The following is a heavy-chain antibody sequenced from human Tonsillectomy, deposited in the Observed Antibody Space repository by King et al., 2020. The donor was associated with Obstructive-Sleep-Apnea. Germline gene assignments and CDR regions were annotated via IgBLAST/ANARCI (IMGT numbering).Heavy chain of an antibody. CDR3: ARHRGVEDYGGYGDYFDY. Sequence: VQLQESGPGLVKPSETLSLTCTVSGGSISDYYWSWIRQPPGKGLEWIGYMYYSGNTNFNPSLKSRVTISADTSNIQFPLRPCSVTAAATAVMYCARHRGVEDYGGYGDYFDYWGQGTLVTVSS. J-gene: IGHJ4*02. CDR2: MYYSGNT. CDR1: GGSISDYY. D-gene: IGHD5-12*01. V-gene: IGHV4-59*08.